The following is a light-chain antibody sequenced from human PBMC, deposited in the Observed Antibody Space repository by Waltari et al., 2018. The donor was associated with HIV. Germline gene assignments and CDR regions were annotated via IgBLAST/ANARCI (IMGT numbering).Light chain of an antibody. CDR3: CSYAGSSTYV. J-gene: IGLJ1*01. Sequence: QSALTQPASVSVSPSLLITLSCPGTCCYFGSFHLVPLSQQHPGKATKLMINEGSKRPSGVSNRFSGSKSGNTASLTISGLQAEDEADYYCCSYAGSSTYVFGTGTKVTVL. V-gene: IGLV2-23*01. CDR1: CCYFGSFHL. CDR2: EGS.